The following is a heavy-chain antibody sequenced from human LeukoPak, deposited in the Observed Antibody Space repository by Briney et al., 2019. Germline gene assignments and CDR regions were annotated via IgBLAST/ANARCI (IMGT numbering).Heavy chain of an antibody. V-gene: IGHV4-4*07. CDR3: ARVQLPATKGAFDI. J-gene: IGHJ3*02. CDR2: IYTSGGT. Sequence: PSETLSLTCSVSGGSISTYYWSWIRQPAGRGLEWIGRIYTSGGTDYNPSLKSRVTMSVDTSKNQFSLRMTSVTAADTALYWCARVQLPATKGAFDIWGQGTMDTVPS. D-gene: IGHD2-2*01. CDR1: GGSISTYY.